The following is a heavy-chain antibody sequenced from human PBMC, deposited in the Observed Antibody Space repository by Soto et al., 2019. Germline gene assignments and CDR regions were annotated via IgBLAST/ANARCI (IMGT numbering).Heavy chain of an antibody. CDR1: GYSFTSYW. CDR3: SRHEKGTLEN. Sequence: VQLVQSGAEVKKPGESLRISCKGSGYSFTSYWITWVRQMPVKGLEWMGRIDPSDSYTNYSPTFQGHVTSSADKSISTAYLQWSSLRASDTAMYYCSRHEKGTLENWGQGTLVIVSS. J-gene: IGHJ4*02. D-gene: IGHD1-1*01. CDR2: IDPSDSYT. V-gene: IGHV5-10-1*03.